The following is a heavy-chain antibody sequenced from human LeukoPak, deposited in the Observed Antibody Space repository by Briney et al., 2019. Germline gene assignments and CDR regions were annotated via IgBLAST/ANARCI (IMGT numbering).Heavy chain of an antibody. CDR3: ARAGSDLGDGYNFPFNY. CDR1: GYTFTTYG. J-gene: IGHJ4*02. CDR2: ISAYNGNT. Sequence: ASVKVSCKASGYTFTTYGISWVRQAPGQGLEWMGWISAYNGNTNYARKLQGRVTMTTDTSTSTAYMELRSLRSDDTAVYYCARAGSDLGDGYNFPFNYWGQGTLVTVSS. D-gene: IGHD5-24*01. V-gene: IGHV1-18*01.